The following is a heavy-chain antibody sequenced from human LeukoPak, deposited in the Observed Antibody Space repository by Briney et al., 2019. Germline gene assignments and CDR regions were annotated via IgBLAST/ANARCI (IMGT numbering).Heavy chain of an antibody. CDR2: IIPIFGTA. CDR3: ARASNDYGDYQYFQH. V-gene: IGHV1-69*06. J-gene: IGHJ1*01. D-gene: IGHD4-17*01. Sequence: GSSVKVSCKASGGTFSSYAISWVRQAPGQGLEWRGGIIPIFGTANYAQKFQGRVTITADKSTSTAYMELSSLRSEDTAVYYCARASNDYGDYQYFQHWGQGTLVTVSS. CDR1: GGTFSSYA.